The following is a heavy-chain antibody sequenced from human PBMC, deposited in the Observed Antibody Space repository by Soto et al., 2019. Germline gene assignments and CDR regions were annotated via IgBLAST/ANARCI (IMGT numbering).Heavy chain of an antibody. CDR2: VSHDGRNT. V-gene: IGHV3-30*03. CDR3: ARGGRQWLVTSAFNY. CDR1: GFTFSDYA. J-gene: IGHJ4*02. Sequence: VQLVESGGGVVQPGRSLRLSCAASGFTFSDYAMHWVRQAPGKGLEWVAVVSHDGRNTHYADSVKGRFTISRDSSRNTVALEMASLRAEDTAVYYWARGGRQWLVTSAFNYWGRGALVTVSS. D-gene: IGHD6-19*01.